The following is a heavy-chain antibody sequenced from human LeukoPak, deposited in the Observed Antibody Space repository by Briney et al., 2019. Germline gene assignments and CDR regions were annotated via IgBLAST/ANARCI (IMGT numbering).Heavy chain of an antibody. D-gene: IGHD3-10*01. CDR1: GGSISSYY. CDR2: IYYSGST. CDR3: ARHHHGSGLIVDY. V-gene: IGHV4-59*08. J-gene: IGHJ4*02. Sequence: SETLSLTCAVSGGSISSYYWSWIRQPPGKGLEWIGYIYYSGSTNYNPSLKSRVTISVDTSKNQFSLKLSSVTAADTAVYYCARHHHGSGLIVDYWGQGTLVTVSS.